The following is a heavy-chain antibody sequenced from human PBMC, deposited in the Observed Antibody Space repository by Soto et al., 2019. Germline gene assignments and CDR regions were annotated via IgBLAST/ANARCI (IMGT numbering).Heavy chain of an antibody. V-gene: IGHV3-48*01. Sequence: EVQLVESGGGLVQPGGSLRLTCAASGFTFSIYSMNWVRQAPGKGLEWVSYIMPGSSHIFYADSVKGRFTISRDNAKNSRYLQMNSLRAEDTAVYYCAIEKVGAESVHVFDIWGQGTMVTVSS. J-gene: IGHJ3*02. CDR1: GFTFSIYS. D-gene: IGHD1-26*01. CDR2: IMPGSSHI. CDR3: AIEKVGAESVHVFDI.